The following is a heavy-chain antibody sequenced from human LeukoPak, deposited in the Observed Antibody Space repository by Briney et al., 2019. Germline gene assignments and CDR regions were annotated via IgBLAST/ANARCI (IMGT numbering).Heavy chain of an antibody. J-gene: IGHJ3*01. V-gene: IGHV3-7*01. CDR2: VNRDGSET. D-gene: IGHD1-26*01. Sequence: GGSLRLSCAASGFALSSHWMTWVRQVPGRGPEWVANVNRDGSETYYLDSVKGRFTISKDNAKNSLYLQMNSLRDEDTAVYYCARAPVGLKADAFDVWGQGTMVTVSS. CDR1: GFALSSHW. CDR3: ARAPVGLKADAFDV.